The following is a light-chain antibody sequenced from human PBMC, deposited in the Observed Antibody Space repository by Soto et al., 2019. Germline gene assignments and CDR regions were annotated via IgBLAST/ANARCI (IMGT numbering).Light chain of an antibody. V-gene: IGKV1-39*01. J-gene: IGKJ2*01. CDR1: QRISNY. Sequence: DIQMTQSPSSLSASVGDRVTITCRASQRISNYLNWYQQKPGKAPKLLIYAASNLQSGVPSRFSGSTSETDFTLTISSLQPEDFATYYCQQSYNSPPYTFGQGTKLEIK. CDR3: QQSYNSPPYT. CDR2: AAS.